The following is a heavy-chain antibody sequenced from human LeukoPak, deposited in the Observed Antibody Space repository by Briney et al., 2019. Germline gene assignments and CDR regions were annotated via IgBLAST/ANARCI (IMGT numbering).Heavy chain of an antibody. CDR3: ARGDPHADL. Sequence: SLRLSCAASGFDLNTYEMNWVRQAPGKGLEWIADITISGHTKNYADSVKGRFTISRDNAGTSLYLQMNSLRVEDTGVYYCARGDPHADLWGQGTLVTVSS. V-gene: IGHV3-48*03. CDR1: GFDLNTYE. J-gene: IGHJ5*02. CDR2: ITISGHTK.